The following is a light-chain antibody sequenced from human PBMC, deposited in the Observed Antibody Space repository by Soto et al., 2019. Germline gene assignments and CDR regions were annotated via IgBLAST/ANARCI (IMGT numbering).Light chain of an antibody. CDR3: QSYASSLSFVV. CDR1: SSNIGAGYD. CDR2: GNS. V-gene: IGLV1-40*01. Sequence: QSVLTQPPSVSGAPGQRVTISCTGSSSNIGAGYDVHWYQQLPGTAPKLLIYGNSNRPSGVPDRFSGSKSGTSASLAITGLQAEDEADYYCQSYASSLSFVVFGGGTKVTVL. J-gene: IGLJ2*01.